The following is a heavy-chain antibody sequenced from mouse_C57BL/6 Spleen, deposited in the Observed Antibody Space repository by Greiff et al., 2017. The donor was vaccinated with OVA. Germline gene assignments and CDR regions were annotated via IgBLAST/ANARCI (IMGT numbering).Heavy chain of an antibody. Sequence: DVMLVESGGGLVQPGGSLSLSCAASGFTFTDYYMSWVRQPPGKALEWLGFIRNKANGYTTEYSASVKGRFTISRDNSQSILYLQVNALRAEDSATYYCARYNYGSSYLDYWGQGTTLTVSS. J-gene: IGHJ2*01. D-gene: IGHD1-1*01. V-gene: IGHV7-3*01. CDR1: GFTFTDYY. CDR3: ARYNYGSSYLDY. CDR2: IRNKANGYTT.